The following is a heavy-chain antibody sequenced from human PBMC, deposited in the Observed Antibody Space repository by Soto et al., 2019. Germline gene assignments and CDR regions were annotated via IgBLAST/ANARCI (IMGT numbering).Heavy chain of an antibody. Sequence: QAQLVESGGGVVQSGRSLRLSCAASGFAFSSYGMHWVRQAPGTGLEWVAVISYDGSLQHYADSVKGRFTSSRDNAKNMVLLQMSSLRAEDTAVYYCVSDRGYGHASVPYSWGQGTLVSVSS. CDR1: GFAFSSYG. CDR2: ISYDGSLQ. V-gene: IGHV3-30*03. D-gene: IGHD5-18*01. J-gene: IGHJ4*02. CDR3: VSDRGYGHASVPYS.